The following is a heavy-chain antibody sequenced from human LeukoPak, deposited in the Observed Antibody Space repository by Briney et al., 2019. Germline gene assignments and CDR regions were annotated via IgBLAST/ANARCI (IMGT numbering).Heavy chain of an antibody. J-gene: IGHJ4*02. CDR2: IYYSGST. V-gene: IGHV4-59*01. Sequence: SETLSLTRTVSGDSISGYYWSWIRQPPGKGLEWFGYIYYSGSTNYNPSLKSRVTISVDTSRNQFSLKLSSVTAADTAVYYCARRNPITPNYFDYWGQGTLVTVSS. D-gene: IGHD1-14*01. CDR3: ARRNPITPNYFDY. CDR1: GDSISGYY.